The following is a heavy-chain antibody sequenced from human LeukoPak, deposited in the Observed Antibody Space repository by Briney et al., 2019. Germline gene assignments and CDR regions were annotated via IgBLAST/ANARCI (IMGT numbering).Heavy chain of an antibody. J-gene: IGHJ2*01. V-gene: IGHV4-4*07. CDR3: ARMKVDVAAAGRYWYFDL. CDR2: IYTSGST. D-gene: IGHD6-13*01. CDR1: GGSISSYY. Sequence: SETLSLTCTVSGGSISSYYWSWIRQPAGKGLEWIGRIYTSGSTNYNPSLKSRVTMSVDTSKNQFSLKLSSVTAADTAVYYCARMKVDVAAAGRYWYFDLWGRGTLVTVSS.